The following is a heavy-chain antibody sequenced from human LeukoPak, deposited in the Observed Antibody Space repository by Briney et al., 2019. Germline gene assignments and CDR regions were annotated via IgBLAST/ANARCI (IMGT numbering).Heavy chain of an antibody. Sequence: ASVKVSCKASGYTFTGYYMHWVRQAPGQGLEWMGWINPNSGGTNYAQKFQGRVTMTRDTSISTAYMELSRLRSDDTAVYYCARSRIAAAAGYYYYMDVWGKGTTVTVSS. D-gene: IGHD6-13*01. CDR3: ARSRIAAAAGYYYYMDV. V-gene: IGHV1-2*02. CDR1: GYTFTGYY. CDR2: INPNSGGT. J-gene: IGHJ6*03.